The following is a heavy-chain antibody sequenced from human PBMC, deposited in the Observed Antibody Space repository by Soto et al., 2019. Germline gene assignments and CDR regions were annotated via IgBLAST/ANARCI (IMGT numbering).Heavy chain of an antibody. Sequence: GGSLRLSCAASGLTFSYYAMSWVRQAPGKGLEWVSTISDSGGSTSSADSVKGRFTISRDNSKNTLYLRMNTLRAEDTAVYYCAKDSGYDLSYFDYWGQGTLVTVSS. D-gene: IGHD5-12*01. V-gene: IGHV3-23*01. J-gene: IGHJ4*02. CDR1: GLTFSYYA. CDR2: ISDSGGST. CDR3: AKDSGYDLSYFDY.